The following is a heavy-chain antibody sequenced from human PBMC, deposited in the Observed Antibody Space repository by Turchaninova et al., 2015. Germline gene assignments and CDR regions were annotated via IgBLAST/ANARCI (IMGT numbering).Heavy chain of an antibody. J-gene: IGHJ6*03. CDR3: ARDRRITTFGVVKCHYMDV. V-gene: IGHV3-48*03. Sequence: EVQVVESGGGLVQPGGSLRLSCAASGFTLSSYEMNWVRQAPGKGLEWGSYISDGGSSIYYAHSVKGRFSISRENAKNSVYLQIDSVRAEDTAVYYCARDRRITTFGVVKCHYMDVWGKGTTVTVSS. CDR2: ISDGGSSI. CDR1: GFTLSSYE. D-gene: IGHD3-3*01.